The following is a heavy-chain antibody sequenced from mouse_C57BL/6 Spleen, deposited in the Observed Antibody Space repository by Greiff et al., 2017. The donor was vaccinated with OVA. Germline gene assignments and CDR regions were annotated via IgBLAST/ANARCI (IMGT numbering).Heavy chain of an antibody. CDR2: IYPGDGDT. Sequence: QVQLQQSGPELVKPGASVKISCKASGYAFSSSWMNWVKQRPGKGLEWIGRIYPGDGDTNYNGKFKGKATLTADKSSSTAYMQLSSLTSEDSAVYFCETYDYDREYYFDYWGQGTTLTVSS. CDR3: ETYDYDREYYFDY. D-gene: IGHD2-4*01. J-gene: IGHJ2*01. V-gene: IGHV1-82*01. CDR1: GYAFSSSW.